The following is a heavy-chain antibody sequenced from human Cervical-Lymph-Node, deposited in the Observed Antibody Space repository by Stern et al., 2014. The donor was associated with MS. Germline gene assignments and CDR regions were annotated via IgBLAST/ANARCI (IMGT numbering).Heavy chain of an antibody. V-gene: IGHV1-69*01. Sequence: VQLVASGAEVKKPGSSVKVSCQASGGTFSSYAINWVRQAPGQGLEWIGGVIPLFGTANYAQKVKGRGRITADESTSTAYMELSSLRSEDTAVYYCARGSTVVTDYFDYWGQGTLVTVSS. D-gene: IGHD4-23*01. CDR2: VIPLFGTA. J-gene: IGHJ4*02. CDR1: GGTFSSYA. CDR3: ARGSTVVTDYFDY.